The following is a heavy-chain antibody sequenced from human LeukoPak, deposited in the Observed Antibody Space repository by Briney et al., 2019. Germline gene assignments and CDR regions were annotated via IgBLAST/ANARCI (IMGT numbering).Heavy chain of an antibody. CDR3: ARVRLVVTAKVYYYYYMDV. J-gene: IGHJ6*03. D-gene: IGHD2-21*02. CDR2: IYTSGST. CDR1: GGSISSYY. V-gene: IGHV4-4*07. Sequence: PSETLSLTCTVSGGSISSYYWSWIRQPAGKGLEWIGRIYTSGSTNHNPSLKSRVTMSVDTSKNQFSLKLSSVTAADTAVYYCARVRLVVTAKVYYYYYMDVWGKGTTVTVSS.